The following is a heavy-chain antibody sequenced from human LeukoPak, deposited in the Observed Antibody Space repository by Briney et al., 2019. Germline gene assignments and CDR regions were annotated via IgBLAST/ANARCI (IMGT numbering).Heavy chain of an antibody. Sequence: ASVNVSCKASGYTFTSYGISWVRQAPGQGLEWMGWISAYNGNTNYAQKVQGRVTMTTDTSTSTAYMELRSLRSDDTAVYYCARDPQQLVGATGGGFNFWGQGTLVTVSS. D-gene: IGHD1-26*01. CDR3: ARDPQQLVGATGGGFNF. V-gene: IGHV1-18*01. CDR1: GYTFTSYG. J-gene: IGHJ4*02. CDR2: ISAYNGNT.